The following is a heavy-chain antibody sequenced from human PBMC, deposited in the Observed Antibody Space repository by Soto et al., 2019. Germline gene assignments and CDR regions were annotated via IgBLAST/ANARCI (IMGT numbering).Heavy chain of an antibody. V-gene: IGHV1-69*13. CDR2: IIPIFGTA. CDR1: GCTFSSYA. J-gene: IGHJ5*02. CDR3: ASTLGYCTNGVCYNKKPFDP. Sequence: SVKVSCKASGCTFSSYAISWVRQAPGQGLEWMGGIIPIFGTANYAQKFQGRVTITADESTSTAYMELSSLRSEDTAVYYCASTLGYCTNGVCYNKKPFDPWGQGTLVTVSS. D-gene: IGHD2-8*01.